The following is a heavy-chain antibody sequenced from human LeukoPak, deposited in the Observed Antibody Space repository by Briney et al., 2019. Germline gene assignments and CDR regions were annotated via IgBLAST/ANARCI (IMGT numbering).Heavy chain of an antibody. Sequence: ASVKVSCKASGYTFTDYYMHWVRQAPGQGLEWTGWINPKNGGTFYPQSFQGRITMTRDTSISTVYMELSSLLSADTAAYYCAREADILTGYYKYWGQGTVVTVSS. D-gene: IGHD3-9*01. J-gene: IGHJ4*02. V-gene: IGHV1-2*02. CDR3: AREADILTGYYKY. CDR2: INPKNGGT. CDR1: GYTFTDYY.